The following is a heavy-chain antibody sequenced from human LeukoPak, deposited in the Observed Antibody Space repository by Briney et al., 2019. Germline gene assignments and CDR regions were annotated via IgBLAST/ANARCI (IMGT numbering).Heavy chain of an antibody. V-gene: IGHV3-11*01. J-gene: IGHJ4*02. CDR3: ARVVPPKYYYDSSGPYYFDY. D-gene: IGHD3-22*01. Sequence: GGSLTLSCAASGFTFSDYYMSWIRQAPGKGLEWVSYISSSGSTIYYADSVKGRFTISRDNAKNSLYLQMNSLRAEDTAVYYCARVVPPKYYYDSSGPYYFDYWSQGTLVTVSS. CDR1: GFTFSDYY. CDR2: ISSSGSTI.